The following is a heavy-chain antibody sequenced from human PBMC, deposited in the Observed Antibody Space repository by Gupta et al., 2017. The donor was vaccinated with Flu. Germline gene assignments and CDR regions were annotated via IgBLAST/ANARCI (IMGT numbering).Heavy chain of an antibody. V-gene: IGHV6-1*01. J-gene: IGHJ5*02. CDR1: GDSISSNSVA. Sequence: QLQQSGPRLVKPSQTLSLTCAISGDSISSNSVAWNWIRQSPSRGLEWLGRTDYRSKWYNDYAFSVKSRRTVNPDISKNQFSLQVKSASPDETAVYYGAREWIGDGGSTNCRDQFDPGGQGILVTVSS. CDR2: TDYRSKWYN. D-gene: IGHD2-2*01. CDR3: AREWIGDGGSTNCRDQFDP.